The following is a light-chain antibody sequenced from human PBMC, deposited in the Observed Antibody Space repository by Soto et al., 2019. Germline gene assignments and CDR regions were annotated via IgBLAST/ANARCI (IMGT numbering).Light chain of an antibody. CDR3: SSYTSSSTVV. Sequence: QSALTQPASVSGSPGQSITISCTGTSSDVGGYNYVSWYQQHPGKVPKLMISDVSNRPSGVSNRFSGSKSANTASLTISGLQAEDEADYYCSSYTSSSTVVFGGGTQLTVL. V-gene: IGLV2-14*01. J-gene: IGLJ2*01. CDR2: DVS. CDR1: SSDVGGYNY.